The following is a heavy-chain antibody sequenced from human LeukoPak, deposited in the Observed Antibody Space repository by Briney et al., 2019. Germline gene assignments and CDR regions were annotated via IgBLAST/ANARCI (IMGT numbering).Heavy chain of an antibody. J-gene: IGHJ6*03. CDR1: GGSISSYY. CDR2: IYYSGST. CDR3: ARTTEGGYSYGYFYYYYMDV. D-gene: IGHD5-18*01. V-gene: IGHV4-59*01. Sequence: SETLSLTCTVSGGSISSYYWSWIRQPPGKGLEWIGYIYYSGSTNYNPSLKSRVTISVDTSKNQFSLKLRSVTAADTAVYYCARTTEGGYSYGYFYYYYMDVWGKGTTVTVSS.